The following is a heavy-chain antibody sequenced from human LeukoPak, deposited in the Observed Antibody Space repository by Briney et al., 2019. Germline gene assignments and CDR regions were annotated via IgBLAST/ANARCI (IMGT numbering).Heavy chain of an antibody. CDR1: GGSISSYY. Sequence: SETLSLTCTVSGGSISSYYWSWIRQPPGKGLEWIGYIYYSGSTNYNPSLKSRVTISVDTSKNQFSLKLSSVTAADTAVYYCARSPYDFNYYYYYMDVWGKGTTVTVSS. CDR2: IYYSGST. J-gene: IGHJ6*03. CDR3: ARSPYDFNYYYYYMDV. D-gene: IGHD3-3*01. V-gene: IGHV4-59*01.